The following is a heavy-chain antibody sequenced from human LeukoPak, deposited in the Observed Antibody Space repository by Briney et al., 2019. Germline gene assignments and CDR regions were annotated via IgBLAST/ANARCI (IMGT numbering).Heavy chain of an antibody. J-gene: IGHJ4*02. V-gene: IGHV3-48*02. Sequence: PGGSLRLSCAASGFTFSSYSMNWVRQAPGKGLEWVSYISSSSSTIYYADSVKGRFTISRDSANNSLYLQMNSLRDEDTAVYYCARVTYDSGDYWGQGTLVTVSS. D-gene: IGHD3-22*01. CDR2: ISSSSSTI. CDR1: GFTFSSYS. CDR3: ARVTYDSGDY.